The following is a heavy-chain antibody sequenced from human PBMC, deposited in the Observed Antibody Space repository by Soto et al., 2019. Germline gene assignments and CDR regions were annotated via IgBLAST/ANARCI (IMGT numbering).Heavy chain of an antibody. V-gene: IGHV1-69*01. CDR1: GGTFSSYA. J-gene: IGHJ4*02. D-gene: IGHD3-16*02. CDR3: ARDSAHRQALGGVIVR. CDR2: IIPIFGTA. Sequence: QVQLVQSGAEVKKPGSSVKVSCKASGGTFSSYAISWVRQAPGQGLEWMGGIIPIFGTANYAQKFQGRVTITADESTSTAYRELSSLRSEDTAVYYCARDSAHRQALGGVIVRWGQGPLVTVSS.